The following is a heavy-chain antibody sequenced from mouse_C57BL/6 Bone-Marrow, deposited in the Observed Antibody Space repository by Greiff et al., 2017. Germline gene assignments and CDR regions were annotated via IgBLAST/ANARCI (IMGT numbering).Heavy chain of an antibody. Sequence: QLQLQQSGAELARPGASVKLSCKASAYTFTSYGISWVKQRTGQGLEWIGEIYPRSGNTYYNEKFKGKATLTADKSSSTAYMELRSLTSEDSAVYFCARGGLWDAMDYWGQGTSVTVST. V-gene: IGHV1-81*01. CDR3: ARGGLWDAMDY. J-gene: IGHJ4*01. D-gene: IGHD1-1*02. CDR2: IYPRSGNT. CDR1: AYTFTSYG.